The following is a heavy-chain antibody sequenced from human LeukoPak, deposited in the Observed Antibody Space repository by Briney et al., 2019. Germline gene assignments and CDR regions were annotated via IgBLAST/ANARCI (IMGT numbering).Heavy chain of an antibody. J-gene: IGHJ5*02. V-gene: IGHV3-21*01. CDR1: GFTFDDYA. CDR2: ISSSSSYI. Sequence: GGSLRLSCAASGFTFDDYAMHWVRQAPGKDLEWVSSISSSSSYIYYADSVKGRFTISRDNAKNSLYLQMNSLRAEDTAVYYCARLHHSNWFDPWGQGTLVTVSS. D-gene: IGHD1-14*01. CDR3: ARLHHSNWFDP.